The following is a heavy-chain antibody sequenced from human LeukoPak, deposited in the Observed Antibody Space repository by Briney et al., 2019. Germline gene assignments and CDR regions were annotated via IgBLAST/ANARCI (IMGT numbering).Heavy chain of an antibody. CDR1: GFTFDDYT. V-gene: IGHV3-43*01. J-gene: IGHJ6*02. Sequence: PGGSLRLSCAASGFTFDDYTVHWVRQAPGKGLEWVSLISWDGGSTYYADSVKGRFTISRDNSKNSLYLQMNSLRTEDTALYYCAKDIRPAGPGVVSGMDVWGQGTTVTVSS. D-gene: IGHD1-1*01. CDR2: ISWDGGST. CDR3: AKDIRPAGPGVVSGMDV.